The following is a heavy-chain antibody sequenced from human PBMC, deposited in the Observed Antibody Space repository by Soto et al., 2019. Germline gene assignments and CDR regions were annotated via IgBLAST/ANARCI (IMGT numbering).Heavy chain of an antibody. CDR1: GGSISSYY. CDR3: ARGTRDDFWSGYYSPTGYYYGMDV. Sequence: SETLSLTCTVSGGSISSYYWSWIRQPPGKGLEWIGYIYYSGSTNYNPSLKSRVTISVDTSKNQFSLKLSSVTAADTAVYYCARGTRDDFWSGYYSPTGYYYGMDVWGQGTTVT. CDR2: IYYSGST. V-gene: IGHV4-59*01. D-gene: IGHD3-3*01. J-gene: IGHJ6*02.